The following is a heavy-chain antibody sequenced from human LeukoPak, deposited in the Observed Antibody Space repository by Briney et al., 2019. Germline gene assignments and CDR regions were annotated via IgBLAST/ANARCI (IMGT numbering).Heavy chain of an antibody. CDR2: ISSSGSTV. V-gene: IGHV3-48*04. D-gene: IGHD2/OR15-2a*01. J-gene: IGHJ3*02. CDR3: AKDVNDAFDI. Sequence: GGSLRLSCAASGFTFSSYSMNWVRQAPGKGLEWVSYISSSGSTVYYADSVKGRFTISRGNAKNSLYPQMNSLRAEDTAVYYCAKDVNDAFDIWGQGTMVTVSS. CDR1: GFTFSSYS.